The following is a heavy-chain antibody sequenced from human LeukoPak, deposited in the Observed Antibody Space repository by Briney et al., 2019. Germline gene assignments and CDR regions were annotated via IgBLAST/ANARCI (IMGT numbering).Heavy chain of an antibody. CDR2: INPSSGSA. D-gene: IGHD1-26*01. V-gene: IGHV1-46*01. CDR3: ARGAFGKSSGTYRSFDY. J-gene: IGHJ4*02. Sequence: ASVKVSCKASENTFTNYYLHWVRQAPGQGLEWMGIINPSSGSATYAQKFQGRVTMTSDTSSSTVYMELSTLRSEDTAVYYCARGAFGKSSGTYRSFDYWGQGTLVTVSS. CDR1: ENTFTNYY.